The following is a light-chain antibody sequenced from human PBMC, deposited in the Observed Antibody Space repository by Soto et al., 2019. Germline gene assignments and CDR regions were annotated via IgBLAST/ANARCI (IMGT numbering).Light chain of an antibody. Sequence: EVVMTQSPTTLPVSPGERATLSCRASQTIGSSHLAWYQQKPGQAPRVLIFAASSRATGIPDRFSGSGSGTDFTLTISRPEPEDFAVYYCQQYGGSPRTFGQGTKVDIK. CDR3: QQYGGSPRT. CDR1: QTIGSSH. J-gene: IGKJ1*01. V-gene: IGKV3-20*01. CDR2: AAS.